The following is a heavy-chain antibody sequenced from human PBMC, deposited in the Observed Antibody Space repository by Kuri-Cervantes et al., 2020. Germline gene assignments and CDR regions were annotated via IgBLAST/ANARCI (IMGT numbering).Heavy chain of an antibody. CDR2: IYHSGST. D-gene: IGHD6-19*01. CDR3: ARVGVAGTLDYFDY. J-gene: IGHJ4*02. V-gene: IGHV4-30-2*05. Sequence: SETLSLTCAVSGGSISSGGYSWSWIRQPPGKGLEWIGYIYHSGSTYYNPSLKSRVSISVDTSKNQFSLELSSVTAADTAVYYCARVGVAGTLDYFDYWGQGTLVTVSS. CDR1: GGSISSGGYS.